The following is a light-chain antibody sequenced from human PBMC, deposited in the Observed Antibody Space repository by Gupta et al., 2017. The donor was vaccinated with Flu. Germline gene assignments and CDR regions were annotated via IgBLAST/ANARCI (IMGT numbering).Light chain of an antibody. CDR1: QSVRSD. Sequence: VSPGERATLSCRASQSVRSDLAWYQQKPGQAPRLLIHRASTRVTGIPARFSGSGSGSEFTLTISSLQSEDFAVYYCQQYNYWRTFGPGTKVEL. CDR2: RAS. V-gene: IGKV3-15*01. CDR3: QQYNYWRT. J-gene: IGKJ1*01.